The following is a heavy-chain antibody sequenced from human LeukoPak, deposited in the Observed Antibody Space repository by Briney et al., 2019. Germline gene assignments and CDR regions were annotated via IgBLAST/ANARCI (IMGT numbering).Heavy chain of an antibody. V-gene: IGHV4-61*02. CDR3: ASRDIVATTGDY. CDR1: GGSIRSGSYY. CDR2: IYTSGST. Sequence: SQTLSLACTVSGGSIRSGSYYWSWIRQPAGKGLEWIGRIYTSGSTNYNPSLKSRVTISVDTSKNQFSLKLSSVTAADTAVYYCASRDIVATTGDYWGQGTLVTVSS. J-gene: IGHJ4*02. D-gene: IGHD5-12*01.